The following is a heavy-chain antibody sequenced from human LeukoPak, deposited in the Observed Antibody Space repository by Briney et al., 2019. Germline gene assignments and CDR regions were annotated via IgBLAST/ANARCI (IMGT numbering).Heavy chain of an antibody. CDR1: GFTFSSYG. Sequence: GGSLRLSCAASGFTFSSYGMHWARQAPGKGLEWVAVISYDGSNKYYADSVKGRFTISRDNSKNTLYLQMNSLRAEDTAVYYCAKDEHYYDSSGYWSWGQGTLVTVSS. V-gene: IGHV3-30*18. D-gene: IGHD3-22*01. CDR3: AKDEHYYDSSGYWS. CDR2: ISYDGSNK. J-gene: IGHJ4*02.